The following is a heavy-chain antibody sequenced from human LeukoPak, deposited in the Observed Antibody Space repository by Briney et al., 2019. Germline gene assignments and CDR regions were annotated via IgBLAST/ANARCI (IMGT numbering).Heavy chain of an antibody. CDR3: ATQQLVRFVLRFQH. V-gene: IGHV1-24*01. J-gene: IGHJ1*01. CDR2: FDPEDGET. D-gene: IGHD6-13*01. Sequence: ASVKVSCKVSGYTXTELSMHGVRQAPGKGLEWMGRFDPEDGETIYAQKFQGRVTMTEDTSTNTAYMELSSLRSEDTAVYYCATQQLVRFVLRFQHWGQGTLVTVSS. CDR1: GYTXTELS.